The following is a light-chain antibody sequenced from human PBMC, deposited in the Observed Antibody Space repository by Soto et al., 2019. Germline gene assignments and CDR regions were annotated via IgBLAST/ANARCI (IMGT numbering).Light chain of an antibody. J-gene: IGKJ1*01. CDR2: AAS. V-gene: IGKV1-39*01. CDR3: QESYSRPPWM. CDR1: QSISNH. Sequence: DIQITQSPSSLSSSVGDGFTVTFRASQSISNHLNWYQQKPGKAPKLLIYAASNLHSGVPSRFSGSGSGTEFTLTISSLQLEDFATYYCQESYSRPPWMFGQGTKVDIK.